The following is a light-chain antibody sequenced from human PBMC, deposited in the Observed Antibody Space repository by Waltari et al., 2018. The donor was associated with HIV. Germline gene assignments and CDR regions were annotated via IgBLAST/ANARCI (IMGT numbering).Light chain of an antibody. CDR3: QSADSSGTYAV. Sequence: SYELPQPPSVSVSPGQTARITCPGDVLPKQYAYWYQQKPGQAPVVVISKDSERPSGIPERFSGSSSGTTVTLTISGVQAEDEADYYCQSADSSGTYAVFGGGTQLTVL. CDR2: KDS. V-gene: IGLV3-25*03. J-gene: IGLJ7*01. CDR1: VLPKQY.